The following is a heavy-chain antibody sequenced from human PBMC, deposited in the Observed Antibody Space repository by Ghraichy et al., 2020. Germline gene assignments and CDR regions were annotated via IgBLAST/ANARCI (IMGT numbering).Heavy chain of an antibody. CDR1: GGSFSGYY. CDR3: ARKSCSSTSCYGPAAQYYYYYGMDV. V-gene: IGHV4-34*01. J-gene: IGHJ6*02. D-gene: IGHD2-2*01. Sequence: SETLSLTCAVYGGSFSGYYWSWIRQPPGKGLEWIGEINHSGSTNYNPSLKSRVTISVDTSKNQFSLKLSSVTAADTAVYYCARKSCSSTSCYGPAAQYYYYYGMDVWGQGTTVTVSS. CDR2: INHSGST.